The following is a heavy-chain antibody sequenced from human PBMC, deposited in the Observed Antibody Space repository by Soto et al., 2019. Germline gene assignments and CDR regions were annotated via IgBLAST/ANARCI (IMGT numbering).Heavy chain of an antibody. Sequence: QVQLVESGGGVVKPGRSLRLSCAASGFTFSSYGMHWVRQAPGKGLEWVAVIWYDGSNKYYADSVKGRFTISRDNSKNTLYLQMNSLRAEDTAVYYCARGIDYGDYFDYWGQGTLVTVSS. J-gene: IGHJ4*02. CDR2: IWYDGSNK. V-gene: IGHV3-33*01. CDR3: ARGIDYGDYFDY. CDR1: GFTFSSYG. D-gene: IGHD4-17*01.